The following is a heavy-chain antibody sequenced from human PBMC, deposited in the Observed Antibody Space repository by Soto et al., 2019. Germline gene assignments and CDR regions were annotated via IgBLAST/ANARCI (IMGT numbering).Heavy chain of an antibody. J-gene: IGHJ4*02. CDR3: ARDLWGGHVY. D-gene: IGHD3-3*01. CDR2: IIPIFGTA. CDR1: GGTFSSYA. V-gene: IGHV1-69*13. Sequence: SVKVSCKAAGGTFSSYAISWVRQAPGQGLEWMGGIIPIFGTANYAQKFRGRVTITADESTSTAYMELSSLRSEDTAVYYCARDLWGGHVYWGQGTLVTVSS.